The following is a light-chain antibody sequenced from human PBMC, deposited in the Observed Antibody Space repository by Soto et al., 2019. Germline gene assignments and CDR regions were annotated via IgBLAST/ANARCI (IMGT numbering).Light chain of an antibody. V-gene: IGKV3-15*01. CDR2: GAS. CDR1: QTINSA. Sequence: EIVLTQSPATLSVSPGDRATLSCRASQTINSALAWYQQKPGQAPRLLIYGASTRATAIADRFSARGSGTDFTLTISSLQSEDSAVYYCQQYHYWWTFGQGTKVEIK. CDR3: QQYHYWWT. J-gene: IGKJ1*01.